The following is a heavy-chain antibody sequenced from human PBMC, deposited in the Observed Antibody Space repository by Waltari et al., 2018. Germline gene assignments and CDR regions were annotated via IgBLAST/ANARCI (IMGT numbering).Heavy chain of an antibody. CDR3: ARDGVEMAAITVLDY. D-gene: IGHD2-21*01. J-gene: IGHJ4*02. CDR1: GGDLSSNA. V-gene: IGHV1-69*01. Sequence: QMQLRQSGGEVKKPGSAVKVYCKASGGDLSSNAVSWVRQAPGQGLEWMGCIIPIFGTTNYAQTFQGRVTITADEPTSTTYMELSSLRSEDTAVYYCARDGVEMAAITVLDYWGQGTLVSVSS. CDR2: IIPIFGTT.